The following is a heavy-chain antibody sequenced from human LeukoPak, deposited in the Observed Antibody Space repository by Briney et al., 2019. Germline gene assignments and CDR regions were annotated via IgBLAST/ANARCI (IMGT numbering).Heavy chain of an antibody. D-gene: IGHD6-19*01. CDR2: ISGSGGST. J-gene: IGHJ4*02. CDR3: AKDLSNWLGSGTLNLDY. CDR1: GFTFSSYA. Sequence: GGSLRLSCAASGFTFSSYAMSWVRQAPGKGLEWVSAISGSGGSTYYADSVKGRFTISRDNSKNTLYLQMNSLRAEDTAVYYCAKDLSNWLGSGTLNLDYWGQGTLVTVSS. V-gene: IGHV3-23*01.